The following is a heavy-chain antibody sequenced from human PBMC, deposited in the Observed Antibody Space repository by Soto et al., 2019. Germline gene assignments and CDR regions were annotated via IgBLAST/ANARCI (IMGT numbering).Heavy chain of an antibody. CDR3: ARVVMTTVHASYYYGMDV. CDR2: IIPFIGTA. J-gene: IGHJ6*02. Sequence: ASVKVSCTASGGTFSSYAISWVRQSPVQGLEWMGIIIPFIGTANYAQQLQGRVTITADESTSTAYMELTSLRSEDRAVYYCARVVMTTVHASYYYGMDVWGQGTTVTVSS. V-gene: IGHV1-69*11. D-gene: IGHD4-4*01. CDR1: GGTFSSYA.